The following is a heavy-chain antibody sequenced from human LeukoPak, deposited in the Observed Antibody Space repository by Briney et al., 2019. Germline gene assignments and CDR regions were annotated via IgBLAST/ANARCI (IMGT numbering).Heavy chain of an antibody. J-gene: IGHJ4*02. CDR1: GFTFSLCG. CDR2: ISSDGTNE. V-gene: IGHV3-30*18. CDR3: AKGLRQWEDYYDGRVISRFVDS. D-gene: IGHD3-22*01. Sequence: PGGSLRLSCAASGFTFSLCGMHWVRQAPGKGLEWVALISSDGTNEYYADSVKGRFTISRDNSKNTLYLQMNSLRPNDTAVYRCAKGLRQWEDYYDGRVISRFVDSWGQGTLVIVSS.